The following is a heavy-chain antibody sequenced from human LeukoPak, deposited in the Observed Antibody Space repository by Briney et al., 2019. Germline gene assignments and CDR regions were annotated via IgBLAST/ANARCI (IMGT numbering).Heavy chain of an antibody. CDR1: GFTLSSYS. D-gene: IGHD6-6*01. Sequence: GGSLRLSCAASGFTLSSYSMNWVRQAPGKGLEWVSSISSSSSYIYYADSVKGRFTISRDNAKNSLYLQMNSLRAEDTAVYYCARGMGIAARTPDDYWGQGTLVTVSS. J-gene: IGHJ4*02. CDR2: ISSSSSYI. CDR3: ARGMGIAARTPDDY. V-gene: IGHV3-21*01.